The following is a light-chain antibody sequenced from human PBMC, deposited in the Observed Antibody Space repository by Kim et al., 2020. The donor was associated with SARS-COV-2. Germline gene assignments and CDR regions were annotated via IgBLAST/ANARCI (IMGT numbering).Light chain of an antibody. CDR2: DAS. CDR3: QQYGSSPGT. Sequence: EIVLTQSPGTLSLSPGERATLSCRASQSVSSSYFAWYQRKPGQAPRLLIFDASSRATGIPDRFSGGGSGTDFTLTISRLEPEDSAVYYCQQYGSSPGTFGQGTKVDI. V-gene: IGKV3-20*01. CDR1: QSVSSSY. J-gene: IGKJ1*01.